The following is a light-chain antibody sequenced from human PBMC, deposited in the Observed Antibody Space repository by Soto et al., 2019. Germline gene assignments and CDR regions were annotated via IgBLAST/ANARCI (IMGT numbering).Light chain of an antibody. CDR1: QSIGTK. CDR3: QQHSNWPPIT. J-gene: IGKJ5*01. CDR2: ATA. V-gene: IGKV3-15*01. Sequence: EIVMTQSPATLSVSSGYQATLSCRASQSIGTKLVWYQQKPGQAPTLLIYATATRATGIPGRFSGSGSGTEFTLSISSLQSEDLAVYYCQQHSNWPPITFGQGTRLEIK.